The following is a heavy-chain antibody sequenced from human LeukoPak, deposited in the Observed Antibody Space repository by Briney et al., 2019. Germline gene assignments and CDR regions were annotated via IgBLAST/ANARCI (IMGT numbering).Heavy chain of an antibody. CDR1: GGSISSGGYC. CDR2: IYYSGST. J-gene: IGHJ3*02. CDR3: ARSIVAVVAATQRPDAFDI. D-gene: IGHD2-15*01. V-gene: IGHV4-31*03. Sequence: SETLSLTCTVSGGSISSGGYCWSWIRQHPGKGLEWIGYIYYSGSTYYNPSLKSRVTISVDTSKNQFSLKLSSVTAADTAVYYCARSIVAVVAATQRPDAFDIWGQGTMVTVSS.